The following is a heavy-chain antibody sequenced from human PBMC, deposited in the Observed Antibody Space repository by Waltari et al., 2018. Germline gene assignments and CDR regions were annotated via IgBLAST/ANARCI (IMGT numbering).Heavy chain of an antibody. CDR3: ATSIAAAGTHGMDV. CDR1: GYSISSGYY. J-gene: IGHJ6*02. CDR2: IYHSGST. D-gene: IGHD6-13*01. Sequence: QVQLQESGPGLVKPSETLSLTCAVSGYSISSGYYWGWIRQPPGKGLEWIGSIYHSGSTYYNPSLKSRVTISVDTSKNQFSLKLSSVTAADTAVYYCATSIAAAGTHGMDVWGQGTTVTVSS. V-gene: IGHV4-38-2*01.